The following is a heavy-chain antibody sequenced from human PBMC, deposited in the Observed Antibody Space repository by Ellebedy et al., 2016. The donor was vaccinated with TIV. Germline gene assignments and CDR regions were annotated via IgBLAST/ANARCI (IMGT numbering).Heavy chain of an antibody. J-gene: IGHJ4*02. CDR2: ISSSSSYI. CDR1: GFIFRSYS. D-gene: IGHD2-21*01. CDR3: YSGGY. Sequence: GESLKISXAASGFIFRSYSMNWVRQAPGKGLEWVSSISSSSSYIYYADSVKGRFTISRDNAKNSLYLQMNSLRAEDTAVYYCYSGGYWGQGTLVTVSS. V-gene: IGHV3-21*01.